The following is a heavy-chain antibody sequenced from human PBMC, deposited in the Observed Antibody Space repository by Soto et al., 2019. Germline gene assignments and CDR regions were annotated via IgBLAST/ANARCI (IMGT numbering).Heavy chain of an antibody. D-gene: IGHD3-3*01. CDR1: GFTFSGYA. J-gene: IGHJ4*02. V-gene: IGHV3-23*01. CDR3: AKEGRLDDFWSGYRSDY. Sequence: GSLRLSCAASGFTFSGYAMSWVRQAPGKGLEWVSAISGSGGSTYYADSVKGRFTISRDNSKNTLYLQMNSLRAEDTAVYYCAKEGRLDDFWSGYRSDYWGQGTLVT. CDR2: ISGSGGST.